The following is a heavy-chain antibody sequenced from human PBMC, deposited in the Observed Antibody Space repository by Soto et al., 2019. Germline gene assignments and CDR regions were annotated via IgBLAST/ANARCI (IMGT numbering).Heavy chain of an antibody. CDR1: GGSISSRIYY. J-gene: IGHJ3*02. CDR2: IYYSGST. V-gene: IGHV4-31*03. CDR3: ARRLANPDTFDI. Sequence: QVQLQESGPGLVKTSQTQSLTCTVSGGSISSRIYYWNWIRQPPGKGLEWIGNIYYSGSTHYNPSLKSRVAISGDTSKNQFSLKLSSVSAADAAVYYCARRLANPDTFDIWGQGTMVTVSS.